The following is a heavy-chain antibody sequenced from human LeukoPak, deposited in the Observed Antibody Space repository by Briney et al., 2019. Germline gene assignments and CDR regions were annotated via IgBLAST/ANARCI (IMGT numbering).Heavy chain of an antibody. D-gene: IGHD6-19*01. V-gene: IGHV4-34*01. Sequence: SETLSLTCAVYDGSFSGYYWSWIRQPPGKGLEWIGEINHSGSTNYNPSLKSRVTISVDTSKNQFSLKLSSVTAADTAVYYCARGYIAVAGRTGYGMDVWGQGTTVTVSS. J-gene: IGHJ6*02. CDR1: DGSFSGYY. CDR3: ARGYIAVAGRTGYGMDV. CDR2: INHSGST.